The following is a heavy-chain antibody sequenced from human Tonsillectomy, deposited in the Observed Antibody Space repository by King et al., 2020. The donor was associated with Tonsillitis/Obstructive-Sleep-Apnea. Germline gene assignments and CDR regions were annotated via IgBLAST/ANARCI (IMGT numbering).Heavy chain of an antibody. J-gene: IGHJ5*02. CDR1: GYTFTSYG. Sequence: VQLVESGAEVKKPGASVKVSCKASGYTFTSYGISWVRQAPGQGLEWMGWISTYNGNTNYAQKVQGRVTMTTDISTSTAYMELRSLRCDDTAVYYCARPSFSSTSDWFDPWGQGTLVTVSS. CDR3: ARPSFSSTSDWFDP. V-gene: IGHV1-18*01. D-gene: IGHD2-2*01. CDR2: ISTYNGNT.